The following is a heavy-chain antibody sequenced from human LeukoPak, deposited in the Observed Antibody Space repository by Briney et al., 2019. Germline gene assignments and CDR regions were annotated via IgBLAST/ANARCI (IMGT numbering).Heavy chain of an antibody. CDR1: GFTFSDYY. J-gene: IGHJ6*02. CDR2: IRGSGNII. Sequence: GGSLRLSCAASGFTFSDYYMSWIRQAPGKGLEWVSYIRGSGNIIHYADSVKGRFTISRDNAKNSLYLQMNSLRVEDTAVYYCAREPQADVLLRCFDWLPYGMDVWGQGTTVTVSS. D-gene: IGHD3-9*01. CDR3: AREPQADVLLRCFDWLPYGMDV. V-gene: IGHV3-11*01.